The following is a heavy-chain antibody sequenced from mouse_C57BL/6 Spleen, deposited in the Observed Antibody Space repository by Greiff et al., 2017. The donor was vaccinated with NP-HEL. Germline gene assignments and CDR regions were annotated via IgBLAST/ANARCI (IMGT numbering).Heavy chain of an antibody. Sequence: QVQLQQSGAELVKPGASVKISCKASGYAFSSYWMNWVKQRPGKGLEWIGQIYPGDGDTNYNGKFKGKATLTADKSSSTAYMQRSSLTSEDSAVYCCARGGSSGWFAYWGQGTLVTVSA. CDR2: IYPGDGDT. CDR3: ARGGSSGWFAY. J-gene: IGHJ3*01. V-gene: IGHV1-80*01. CDR1: GYAFSSYW. D-gene: IGHD3-2*02.